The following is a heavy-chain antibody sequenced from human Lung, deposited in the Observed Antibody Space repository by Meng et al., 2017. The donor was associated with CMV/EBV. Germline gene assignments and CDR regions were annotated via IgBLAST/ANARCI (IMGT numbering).Heavy chain of an antibody. CDR1: GGSFSGYY. Sequence: SXTXSLXCAVYGGSFSGYYWSWIRQPPGKGLEWIGEINHSGSTNYNPSLKSRVTISVDTSKNQFSLKLSSVTAADTAVYYCARGRGFWSGSRYYYYGMDVWXPGNTV. CDR3: ARGRGFWSGSRYYYYGMDV. CDR2: INHSGST. D-gene: IGHD3-3*01. J-gene: IGHJ6*01. V-gene: IGHV4-34*01.